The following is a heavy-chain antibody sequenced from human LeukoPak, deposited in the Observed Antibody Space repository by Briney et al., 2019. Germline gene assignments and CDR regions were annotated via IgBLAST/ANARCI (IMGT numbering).Heavy chain of an antibody. Sequence: GGSLRLSCAASGFTFSSYAMNWVRQAPGKGLEWVASISSSSSYIYYADSVKGRFTISRDNAKNSLYLQMNSLRAEDTAVYYCAELGITMIGGVWGKGTTVTISS. D-gene: IGHD3-10*02. J-gene: IGHJ6*04. CDR2: ISSSSSYI. V-gene: IGHV3-21*01. CDR1: GFTFSSYA. CDR3: AELGITMIGGV.